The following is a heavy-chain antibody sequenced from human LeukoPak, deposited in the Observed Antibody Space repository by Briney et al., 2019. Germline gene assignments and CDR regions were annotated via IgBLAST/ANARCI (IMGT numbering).Heavy chain of an antibody. V-gene: IGHV5-51*01. D-gene: IGHD3-3*01. CDR2: IYPGDSDT. CDR3: ARHLSYYGAEAFDP. J-gene: IGHJ5*02. Sequence: IYPGDSDTRYSPSCQGQVTNSADKSIRTPYLQWSSLKASDTAMYYCARHLSYYGAEAFDPWGQGTLVTVSS.